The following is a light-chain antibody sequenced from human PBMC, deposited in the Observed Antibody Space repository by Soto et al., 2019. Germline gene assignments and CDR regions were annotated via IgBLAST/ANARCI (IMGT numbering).Light chain of an antibody. Sequence: ETVMTQSPATLSVSPGERATLSCRASQSVGSNLAWYQQKPGQAPRLLIYGASTRATGIPARFSGCGSGTEFTLTISSLQFEDFAVYSCQQYNDWPPLTFGGGTKVEIK. J-gene: IGKJ4*01. CDR3: QQYNDWPPLT. CDR1: QSVGSN. V-gene: IGKV3-15*01. CDR2: GAS.